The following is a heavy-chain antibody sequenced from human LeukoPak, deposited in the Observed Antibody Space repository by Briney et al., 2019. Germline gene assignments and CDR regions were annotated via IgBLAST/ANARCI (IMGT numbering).Heavy chain of an antibody. CDR1: GFTVSSNY. CDR2: IYSGGST. J-gene: IGHJ4*02. D-gene: IGHD5-12*01. Sequence: PGGSLRLSCAAYGFTVSSNYMSWVRQAPGKVREWVSVIYSGGSTYYADSVNGRFTISRDNSKNTLYLQMNSLRAEDTAVYYCARGIVATILDYWGQGTLVTVSS. CDR3: ARGIVATILDY. V-gene: IGHV3-66*01.